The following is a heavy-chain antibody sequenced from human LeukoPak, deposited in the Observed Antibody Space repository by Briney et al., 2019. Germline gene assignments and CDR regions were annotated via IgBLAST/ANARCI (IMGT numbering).Heavy chain of an antibody. J-gene: IGHJ4*02. Sequence: PSETLSLTCTVSGGSINSYYRSWIRQPPGKGLEWLGYVYFTGYTTYKPSLKGRLTISMDTSKNQFSLILTSVTAADTAVYFCRLGIAAFGTYNFDYRGQGTQVTVSS. CDR2: VYFTGYT. CDR3: RLGIAAFGTYNFDY. CDR1: GGSINSYY. D-gene: IGHD6-13*01. V-gene: IGHV4-59*08.